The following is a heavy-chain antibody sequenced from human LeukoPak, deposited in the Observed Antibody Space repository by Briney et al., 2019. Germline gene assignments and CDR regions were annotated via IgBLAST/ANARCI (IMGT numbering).Heavy chain of an antibody. J-gene: IGHJ5*02. CDR2: ISYDGSNK. CDR1: GFTLSSYA. D-gene: IGHD2-2*02. CDR3: ARDGVPAAIGWFDP. Sequence: GGSLRLSCAASGFTLSSYAMHWVRQAPGKGLEWVAVISYDGSNKYYADSVKGRFTISRDNSKNTLYLQMNSLRAEDTAVYYCARDGVPAAIGWFDPWGQGTLVTVSS. V-gene: IGHV3-30-3*01.